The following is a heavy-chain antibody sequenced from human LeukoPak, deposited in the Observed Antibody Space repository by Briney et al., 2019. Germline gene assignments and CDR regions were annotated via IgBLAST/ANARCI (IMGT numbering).Heavy chain of an antibody. Sequence: GGSLRLSCAASGFTFNDHWMSWVRQAPGKGLEWVANINQDGSEKYYVDSVKGRFTISRDNAKNSLYLQMNSLRGEDTAVYYCARAPATPSSSSTYFDYWGQGTLVTVSS. CDR2: INQDGSEK. CDR3: ARAPATPSSSSTYFDY. D-gene: IGHD6-6*01. J-gene: IGHJ4*02. CDR1: GFTFNDHW. V-gene: IGHV3-7*01.